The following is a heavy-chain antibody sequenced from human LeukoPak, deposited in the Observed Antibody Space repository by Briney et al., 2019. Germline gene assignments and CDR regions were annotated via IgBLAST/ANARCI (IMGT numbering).Heavy chain of an antibody. CDR3: ARFRSCSGGSCRGGEFFDP. CDR1: GCIFSSYA. CDR2: IIPILGIA. V-gene: IGHV1-69*04. J-gene: IGHJ5*02. Sequence: GASVKVSCKASGCIFSSYAMSWVRQAPGQGLEWVGRIIPILGIANYAQKFQGRVTVTADKSTSTAYMELSSLRSEDTAVYYCARFRSCSGGSCRGGEFFDPWGQGTLVTVSS. D-gene: IGHD2-15*01.